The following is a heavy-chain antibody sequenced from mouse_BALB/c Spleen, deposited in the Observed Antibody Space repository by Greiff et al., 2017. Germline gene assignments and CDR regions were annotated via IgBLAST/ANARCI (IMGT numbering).Heavy chain of an antibody. V-gene: IGHV1-77*01. J-gene: IGHJ3*01. CDR2: IYPGSGST. CDR1: GYTFTDYV. CDR3: ARANWDAWFAY. Sequence: QVQLQQSGPELVKPGASVKMSCKASGYTFTDYVISWVKQRTGQGLEWIGEIYPGSGSTYYNEKFKGKATLTTDKSSSTAYMQLSRLTSEDSAVYFCARANWDAWFAYWGQGTLVTVSA. D-gene: IGHD4-1*01.